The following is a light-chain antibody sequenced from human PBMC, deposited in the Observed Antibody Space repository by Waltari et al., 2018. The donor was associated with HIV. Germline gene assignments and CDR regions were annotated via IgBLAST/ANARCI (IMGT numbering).Light chain of an antibody. Sequence: EIVMTQSPATLSVSPGERATPSCRASQSISSNLAWYQQRLGQAPRLLIYDASIRATGIPARFSGSGSGTEFTLNISSLQSEDFAVYYCQQYNNWPPWTFGQGTKVEIE. CDR3: QQYNNWPPWT. J-gene: IGKJ1*01. CDR2: DAS. V-gene: IGKV3-15*01. CDR1: QSISSN.